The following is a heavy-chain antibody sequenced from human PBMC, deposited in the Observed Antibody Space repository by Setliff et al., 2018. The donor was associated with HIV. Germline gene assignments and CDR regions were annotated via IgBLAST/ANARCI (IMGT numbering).Heavy chain of an antibody. D-gene: IGHD1-26*01. CDR3: ARVGVGATVFFDY. CDR2: ISSSSTYI. V-gene: IGHV3-21*01. J-gene: IGHJ4*02. CDR1: GFAFSGHQ. Sequence: GGSLRLSCAASGFAFSGHQMSWVRQAPGKGLEWVSSISSSSTYIYYADSVRGRFTISRDNAKNSLYLQMNSLRAEDTAVYYCARVGVGATVFFDYWGQGTLVTVSS.